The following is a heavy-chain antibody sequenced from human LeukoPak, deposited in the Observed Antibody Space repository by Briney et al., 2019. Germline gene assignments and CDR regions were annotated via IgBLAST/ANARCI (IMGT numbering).Heavy chain of an antibody. Sequence: GGSLRLSCAASGFTFSRYWMHWVRHAPGRGLVWVSRINSDGSRTSYADSVKGRFTISRDNAKNTLYLQMSSLTAEDTAVYYCARDLAWDAFDIWGQGTMVTVSS. J-gene: IGHJ3*02. CDR1: GFTFSRYW. CDR3: ARDLAWDAFDI. CDR2: INSDGSRT. V-gene: IGHV3-74*01.